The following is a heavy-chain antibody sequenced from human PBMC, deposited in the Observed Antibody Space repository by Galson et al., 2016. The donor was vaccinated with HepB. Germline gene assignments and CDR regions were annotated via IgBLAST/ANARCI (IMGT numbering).Heavy chain of an antibody. D-gene: IGHD2-15*01. Sequence: ETLSLTCGVSGYSISGSSGFFWAWIRQPRGRGLEWIGSISESGTTYYNPSLRSRVVISVDTPNNQFSLTLRSVTAADTGLFYCVRDTAYYRGGSDYWGQGTLVTVSS. J-gene: IGHJ4*02. V-gene: IGHV4-38-2*02. CDR2: ISESGTT. CDR3: VRDTAYYRGGSDY. CDR1: GYSISGSSGFF.